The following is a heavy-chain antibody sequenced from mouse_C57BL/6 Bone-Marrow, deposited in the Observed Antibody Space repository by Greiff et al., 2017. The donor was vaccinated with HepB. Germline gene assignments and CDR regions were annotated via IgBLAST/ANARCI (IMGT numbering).Heavy chain of an antibody. V-gene: IGHV1-81*01. CDR2: IYPRSGNT. Sequence: QVHVKQSGAELARPGASVKLSCKASGYTFTSYGISWVKQRTGQGLEWIGEIYPRSGNTYYNEKFKGKATLTADKSSSTAYMELRSLTSEDSAVYFCANYYGSSYGYWGQGTTLTVSS. J-gene: IGHJ2*01. CDR1: GYTFTSYG. D-gene: IGHD1-1*01. CDR3: ANYYGSSYGY.